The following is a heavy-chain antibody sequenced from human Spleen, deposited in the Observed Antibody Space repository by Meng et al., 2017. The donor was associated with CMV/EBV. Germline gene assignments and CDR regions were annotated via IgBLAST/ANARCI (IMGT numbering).Heavy chain of an antibody. Sequence: GESLKISCAASGFTFSSYSMNWVRQAPGKGLEWVSSISSSSSYIYYADSVKGRFTISRDNAKNSVYLQMNSLRAEDTAVYYCARDQSYAFDMWGQGTMVTVSS. J-gene: IGHJ3*02. CDR3: ARDQSYAFDM. CDR2: ISSSSSYI. V-gene: IGHV3-21*01. CDR1: GFTFSSYS.